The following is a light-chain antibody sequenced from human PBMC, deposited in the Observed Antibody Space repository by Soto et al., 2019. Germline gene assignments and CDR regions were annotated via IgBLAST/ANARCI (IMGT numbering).Light chain of an antibody. J-gene: IGKJ4*01. CDR3: QQYDSWPPLT. CDR1: QSVSNN. V-gene: IGKV3-15*01. CDR2: GAS. Sequence: EIVMPPSPAPLAASPGQRATLSCRASQSVSNNLAWYQQRPGQAPRLLVYGASTRATGIPARFSSSGSGTEFTLTISRPQFEDFAVYYCQQYDSWPPLTFGGGTKVEIK.